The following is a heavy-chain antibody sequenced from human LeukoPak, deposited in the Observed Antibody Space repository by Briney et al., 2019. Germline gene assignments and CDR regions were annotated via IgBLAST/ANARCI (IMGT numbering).Heavy chain of an antibody. J-gene: IGHJ3*02. D-gene: IGHD4-23*01. CDR2: IYYSGST. V-gene: IGHV4-30-4*08. CDR3: ARGDDYGGPGGAFDI. Sequence: SHTLSLTCTVSGGSISSGDYYWSWIRQHPGKGLEWIGYIYYSGSTYYNPSLKSRVTISVDTSKNQFSLKLSSVTAADTAVYYCARGDDYGGPGGAFDIWGQGTMVTVSS. CDR1: GGSISSGDYY.